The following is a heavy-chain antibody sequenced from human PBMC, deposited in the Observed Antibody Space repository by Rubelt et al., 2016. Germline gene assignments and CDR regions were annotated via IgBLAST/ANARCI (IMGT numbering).Heavy chain of an antibody. D-gene: IGHD4-17*01. Sequence: QVQLQESDPGLVKPSETLSLTCTVSGGSISSYYWSWIRQPPGKGLEWIGYMHYSGSTNYNPSLKRLVTISGDTSKNQFSRRLSAVTAAETDVYYCARTNGDYVLDYWGQGTLVTVSS. J-gene: IGHJ4*02. CDR2: MHYSGST. CDR1: GGSISSYY. CDR3: ARTNGDYVLDY. V-gene: IGHV4-59*08.